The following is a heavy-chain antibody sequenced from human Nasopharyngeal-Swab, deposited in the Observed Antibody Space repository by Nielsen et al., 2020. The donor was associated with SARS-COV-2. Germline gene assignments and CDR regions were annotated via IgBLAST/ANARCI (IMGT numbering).Heavy chain of an antibody. J-gene: IGHJ4*02. Sequence: WIRQRAGKGLEWIGEINHSGSTNYNPSLKSRVTISVDTSKNQFSLKLSSVTAADTAVYYCARVGGGSYYFDYWGQGTLVTVSS. V-gene: IGHV4-34*01. D-gene: IGHD1-26*01. CDR2: INHSGST. CDR3: ARVGGGSYYFDY.